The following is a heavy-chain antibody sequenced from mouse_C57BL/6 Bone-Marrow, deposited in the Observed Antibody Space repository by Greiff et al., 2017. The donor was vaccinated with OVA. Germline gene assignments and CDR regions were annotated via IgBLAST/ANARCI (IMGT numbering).Heavy chain of an antibody. D-gene: IGHD2-3*01. CDR1: GYTFTEYT. J-gene: IGHJ4*01. Sequence: VKLMESGAELVKPGASVKLSCKASGYTFTEYTIHWVKQRSGQGLEWIGWFYPGSGSIKYNEKFKDKATLTADKSSSTVYMELSRLTSEDSAVYFCARHEGWLLRMDYWGQGTSVTVSS. V-gene: IGHV1-62-2*01. CDR3: ARHEGWLLRMDY. CDR2: FYPGSGSI.